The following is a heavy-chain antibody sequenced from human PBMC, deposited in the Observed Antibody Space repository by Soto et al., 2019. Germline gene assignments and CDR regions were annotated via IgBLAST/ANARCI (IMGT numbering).Heavy chain of an antibody. CDR3: AKVKGCGGGSCYVLDS. CDR2: ISGNGVST. D-gene: IGHD2-15*01. Sequence: PGGSLRLSCAASGFTFGRDAMNWVRQAPGKGLEWVSGISGNGVSTYYADSVKGRFTIPRDNSKNTLYLQMNSLRAEDTALYYCAKVKGCGGGSCYVLDSWGQGTLVTVSS. CDR1: GFTFGRDA. V-gene: IGHV3-23*01. J-gene: IGHJ4*02.